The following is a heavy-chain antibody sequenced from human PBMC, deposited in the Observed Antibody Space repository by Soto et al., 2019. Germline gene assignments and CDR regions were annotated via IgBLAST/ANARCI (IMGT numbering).Heavy chain of an antibody. Sequence: GGSLRLSCAASGFTFSSYAMHWVRQAPGKGLEWVAVISYDGSNKYYADSVKGRFTISRDNSKNTLYLQMNSLRAEDTAVYYCARASVGDYDFWSGYYTGPTPYDYWGQGTLVTVPQ. CDR1: GFTFSSYA. CDR3: ARASVGDYDFWSGYYTGPTPYDY. V-gene: IGHV3-30-3*01. D-gene: IGHD3-3*01. CDR2: ISYDGSNK. J-gene: IGHJ4*02.